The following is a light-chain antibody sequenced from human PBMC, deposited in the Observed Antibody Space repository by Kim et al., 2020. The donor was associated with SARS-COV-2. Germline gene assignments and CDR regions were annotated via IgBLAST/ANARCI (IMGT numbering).Light chain of an antibody. V-gene: IGLV1-51*01. CDR3: GTWDSSLGAVV. CDR1: SSNIGNNY. Sequence: QSVLTQPPSVSAAPGQKVTISCSGSSSNIGNNYVSWYQQLPGTAHKLLIYDNNKRPSGIPDRFSGSKSGTSATLGITGLQTGDEADYYCGTWDSSLGAVVFGRGTKLTVL. J-gene: IGLJ2*01. CDR2: DNN.